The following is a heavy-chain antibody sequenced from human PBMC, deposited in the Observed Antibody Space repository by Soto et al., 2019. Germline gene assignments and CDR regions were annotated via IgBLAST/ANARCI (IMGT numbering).Heavy chain of an antibody. V-gene: IGHV3-11*01. CDR2: MSTSGNKI. CDR3: AKVVYGSGSYYSDF. D-gene: IGHD3-10*01. Sequence: PGGSLRLSCAASGFTVSDSYMSWIRQAPGKGLEWVSYMSTSGNKIFYSDSVRGRFTISRDNAKNSLYLQMNSLRAEDTALYYCAKVVYGSGSYYSDFWGQGTLVTVSS. CDR1: GFTVSDSY. J-gene: IGHJ4*02.